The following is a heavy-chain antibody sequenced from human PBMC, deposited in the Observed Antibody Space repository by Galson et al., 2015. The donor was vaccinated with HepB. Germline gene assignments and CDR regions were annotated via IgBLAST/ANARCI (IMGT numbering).Heavy chain of an antibody. D-gene: IGHD1-26*01. CDR2: IYSGGST. Sequence: SLRLSCAASGFTVSSNYMSWVRQAPGKGLEWVSVIYSGGSTYYADSVKGRFTISRDNSKNTLYLQMNSLRAEDTAVYYCARDRILVGATVNWYFDLWGRGTLVTVSS. CDR1: GFTVSSNY. V-gene: IGHV3-53*01. J-gene: IGHJ2*01. CDR3: ARDRILVGATVNWYFDL.